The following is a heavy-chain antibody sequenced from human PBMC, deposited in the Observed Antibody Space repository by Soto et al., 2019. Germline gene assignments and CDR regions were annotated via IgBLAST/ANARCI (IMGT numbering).Heavy chain of an antibody. J-gene: IGHJ4*02. Sequence: EVQLVESGVGLVQPGGSLRLSCVASGFTFSNYGMNWVRQTPGKGLEWVSYISSNSGSVSYTDSVKGRFTTFRDNAKNLLYLQMNSLRDEDTAVYFCARVIAMDLLLHTAPGYWGQGTLVTV. CDR2: ISSNSGSV. D-gene: IGHD5-18*01. CDR1: GFTFSNYG. CDR3: ARVIAMDLLLHTAPGY. V-gene: IGHV3-48*02.